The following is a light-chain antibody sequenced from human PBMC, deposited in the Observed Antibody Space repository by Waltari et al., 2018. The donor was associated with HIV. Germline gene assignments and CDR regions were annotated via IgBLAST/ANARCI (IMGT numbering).Light chain of an antibody. CDR3: ESYTSTSVWV. Sequence: QSALTQSASVSGSLGQSITISCTGSSRDVGGYHYVPCYQQHPGKAPRLMIYYVSTRPSGVSDRFSGSKSGDTASLTISGLQAEDDADYYCESYTSTSVWVFGGGTRLTVL. V-gene: IGLV2-14*03. CDR2: YVS. CDR1: SRDVGGYHY. J-gene: IGLJ3*02.